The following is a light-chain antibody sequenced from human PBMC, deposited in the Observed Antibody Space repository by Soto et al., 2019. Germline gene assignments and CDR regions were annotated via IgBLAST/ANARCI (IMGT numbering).Light chain of an antibody. V-gene: IGKV4-1*01. CDR2: WAS. CDR1: QSVFYSSNNKNY. Sequence: DIVMTQSPDSLAVSLGERATINCKSSQSVFYSSNNKNYLAWYQQKSGQPPKLLIYWASTRESGVPDRFSGSGSGTDFPLTISSLQAEDVAVYYCQQYYGTPYTFGQGTKLEIK. J-gene: IGKJ2*01. CDR3: QQYYGTPYT.